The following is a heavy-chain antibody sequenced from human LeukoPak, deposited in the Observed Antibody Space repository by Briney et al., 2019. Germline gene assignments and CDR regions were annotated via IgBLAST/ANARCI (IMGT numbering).Heavy chain of an antibody. CDR3: ARDTRTFDY. D-gene: IGHD1-26*01. V-gene: IGHV3-7*01. J-gene: IGHJ4*02. CDR1: GFTFSSYG. Sequence: GGSLRLSCAASGFTFSSYGMHWVRQAPGKGLEWVANIKQDGSEKYYVDSVKGRFTISRDNAKNSLFLQMNSLRADDTAVYYCARDTRTFDYWGQGTLVTVSS. CDR2: IKQDGSEK.